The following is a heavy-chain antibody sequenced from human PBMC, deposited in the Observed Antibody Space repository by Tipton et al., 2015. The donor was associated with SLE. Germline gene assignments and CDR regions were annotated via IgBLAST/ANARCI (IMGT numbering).Heavy chain of an antibody. V-gene: IGHV3-30*02. J-gene: IGHJ4*02. CDR3: ALSAGDFWNYYDY. CDR1: GFSFSSYG. Sequence: SLRLSCEESGFSFSSYGIHWVRQAPGKGLEWVAFIRYDGSDKYYADSVKGRFTISRDHSKKTLYLQMNSLRREDTAVYYCALSAGDFWNYYDYWGQGALVTVSS. D-gene: IGHD3-3*01. CDR2: IRYDGSDK.